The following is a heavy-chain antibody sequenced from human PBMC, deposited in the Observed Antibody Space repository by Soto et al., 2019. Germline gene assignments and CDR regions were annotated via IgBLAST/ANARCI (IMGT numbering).Heavy chain of an antibody. D-gene: IGHD6-19*01. V-gene: IGHV3-33*01. CDR2: IWYDGSNK. CDR1: GFTFSSYG. J-gene: IGHJ4*02. Sequence: QVQLVESGGGVVQPGRSLRLSCAASGFTFSSYGMHWVRQAPGKGLEWVAVIWYDGSNKYYADSVKGRFTISRDNSKNTLYLQMNRLRAEDTAVYYWARDRIAVAGTVLGYWGQGTLVSVSS. CDR3: ARDRIAVAGTVLGY.